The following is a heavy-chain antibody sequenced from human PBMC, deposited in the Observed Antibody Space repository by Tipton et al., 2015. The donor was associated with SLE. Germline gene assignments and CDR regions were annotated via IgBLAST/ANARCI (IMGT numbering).Heavy chain of an antibody. CDR1: GLIVSSNY. D-gene: IGHD5-24*01. Sequence: SLRLSCAASGLIVSSNYMSWVRQAPGKGPEWVSVLYSGGATSYADSVRGRFTVSRDNSKNTLYLQMNSLRPEDTAVYFCARIDERDGYNIPYWGQGSLVNVSP. CDR3: ARIDERDGYNIPY. CDR2: LYSGGAT. J-gene: IGHJ4*02. V-gene: IGHV3-53*05.